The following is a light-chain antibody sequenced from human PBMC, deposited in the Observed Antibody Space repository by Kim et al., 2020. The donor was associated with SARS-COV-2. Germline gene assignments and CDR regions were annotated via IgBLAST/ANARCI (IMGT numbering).Light chain of an antibody. J-gene: IGLJ3*02. V-gene: IGLV1-47*02. CDR1: RSNIGSNY. CDR3: AAWDDSLSALV. Sequence: GQRVTISCSGSRSNIGSNYVYWYQQLPGTAPKLLIYSNNQRPSGVPDRFSGSKSGTSASLAISGLRSEDEADYYCAAWDDSLSALVFGGGTQLTVL. CDR2: SNN.